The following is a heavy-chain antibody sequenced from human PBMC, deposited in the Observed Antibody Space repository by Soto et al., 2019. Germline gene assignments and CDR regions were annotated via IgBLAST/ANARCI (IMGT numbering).Heavy chain of an antibody. CDR2: ISYDGSNK. CDR3: ARDGEHSSGYKAIDY. Sequence: GGSLRLSCAASGFTFSSYAMHWVRQAPGKGLEWVAVISYDGSNKYYADSVKGRFTISRDNSKNTLYLQMNSLRAEDTAVYYCARDGEHSSGYKAIDYWGQGTLVTVSS. J-gene: IGHJ4*02. V-gene: IGHV3-30-3*01. CDR1: GFTFSSYA. D-gene: IGHD3-22*01.